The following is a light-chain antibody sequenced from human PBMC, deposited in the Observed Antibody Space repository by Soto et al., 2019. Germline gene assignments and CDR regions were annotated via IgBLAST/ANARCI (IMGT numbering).Light chain of an antibody. J-gene: IGKJ1*01. CDR1: QSVGSSY. Sequence: DIVLTQSPGTPSLSPGERATLSCRASQSVGSSYLAWYQQKPGQAPSLLMYGASSRATGIPDRFSGSGSGTDFTLTISRLEPEDFAVYYCQQYGNSPRTFGQGTKV. CDR3: QQYGNSPRT. V-gene: IGKV3-20*01. CDR2: GAS.